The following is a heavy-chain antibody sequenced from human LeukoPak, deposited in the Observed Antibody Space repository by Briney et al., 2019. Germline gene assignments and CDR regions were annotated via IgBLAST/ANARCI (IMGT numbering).Heavy chain of an antibody. J-gene: IGHJ4*02. CDR3: AKQRSGGSGWCMDY. V-gene: IGHV3-30*18. CDR2: ITYDRSNE. D-gene: IGHD6-19*01. Sequence: GGSLRLSCVASGFTFRNYGMHWVRQAPGKGLEWVAVITYDRSNEYYTDSVKGRFTISRDDSRNTLYLQMNSLRAEDTAVYYCAKQRSGGSGWCMDYWGQGTLVTVSS. CDR1: GFTFRNYG.